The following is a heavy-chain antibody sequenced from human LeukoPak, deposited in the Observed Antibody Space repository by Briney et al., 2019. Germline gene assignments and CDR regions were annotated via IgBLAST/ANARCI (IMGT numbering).Heavy chain of an antibody. CDR1: GGSISSGSYY. V-gene: IGHV4-61*02. CDR2: IYTSGST. D-gene: IGHD6-19*01. Sequence: SETLSLTCTVSGGSISSGSYYWSWIRQPAGKGLEWIGRIYTSGSTNYNPSLKSRVTISVDTSKNQFSPKLSSVTAADTAVYYCARGLWSSGWYWVDYWGQGTLVTVSS. CDR3: ARGLWSSGWYWVDY. J-gene: IGHJ4*02.